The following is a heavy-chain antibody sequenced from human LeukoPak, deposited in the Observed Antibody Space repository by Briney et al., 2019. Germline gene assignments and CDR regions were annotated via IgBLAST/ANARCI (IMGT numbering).Heavy chain of an antibody. D-gene: IGHD6-19*01. Sequence: PSETLSLTCTVSGGSISSCYWSWIRQPPGKGLEWIGYICYSGSTNYNPSLKSRVTISVDTSKNQFSLKLSSVTAADTAVYYCARVDSSGWYDYYYYYGMDVWGRGTTVTVSS. CDR3: ARVDSSGWYDYYYYYGMDV. CDR1: GGSISSCY. J-gene: IGHJ6*02. V-gene: IGHV4-59*01. CDR2: ICYSGST.